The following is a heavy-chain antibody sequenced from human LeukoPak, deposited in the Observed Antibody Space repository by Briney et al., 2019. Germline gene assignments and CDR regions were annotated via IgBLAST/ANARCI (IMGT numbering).Heavy chain of an antibody. CDR3: TSKQWVYYYMDV. CDR1: GGSISSSSYY. V-gene: IGHV4-39*01. Sequence: PSETLSLTCTVSGGSISSSSYYWGWIRQPPGKGLEWIGSISYSGSTYYNPSLKSRVTISVDTSKNQFSLKLSSVTAADTAVYYCTSKQWVYYYMDVWGKGTTVTVSS. J-gene: IGHJ6*03. CDR2: ISYSGST. D-gene: IGHD6-19*01.